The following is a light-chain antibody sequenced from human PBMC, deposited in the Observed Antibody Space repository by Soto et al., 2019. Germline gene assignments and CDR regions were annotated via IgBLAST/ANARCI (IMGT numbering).Light chain of an antibody. V-gene: IGKV1-12*01. Sequence: DIQMTQSPSSVSASVGDRVTVTCRASQDIITWLAWYQQKPGKAPNLLIYAAYTLQSGVPSRFSGSGSGTNFTLTISSLQPEDFATYCCQQAYSFPLTFGGGTKVDIK. CDR3: QQAYSFPLT. CDR1: QDIITW. CDR2: AAY. J-gene: IGKJ4*01.